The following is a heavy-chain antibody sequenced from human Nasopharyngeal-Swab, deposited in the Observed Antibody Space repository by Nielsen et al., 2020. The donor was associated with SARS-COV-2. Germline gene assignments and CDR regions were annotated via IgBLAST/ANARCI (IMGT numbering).Heavy chain of an antibody. J-gene: IGHJ6*02. D-gene: IGHD2-15*01. CDR3: ARGVDCSGGSCYGEGYYYGMDV. CDR2: IYYSGST. Sequence: RQAPGKGLAWIGYIYYSGSTNYNPSLKSRVTISVDTSKNQFSLKLSSVTAADTAVYYCARGVDCSGGSCYGEGYYYGMDVWGQGTTVTVSS. V-gene: IGHV4-59*01.